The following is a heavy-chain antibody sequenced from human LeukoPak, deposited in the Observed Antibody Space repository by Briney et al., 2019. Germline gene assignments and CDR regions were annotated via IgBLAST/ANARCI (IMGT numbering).Heavy chain of an antibody. D-gene: IGHD2-21*01. CDR2: ITTSSSHI. V-gene: IGHV3-21*01. Sequence: GGSLRLSCTVSGFTFSNYDMSWVRQAPGKGLEWVASITTSSSHIYHAVSVRGRFTITRDNAKNSLYLQMNGLRAEDTAVYYCARGGFILIREDAFDIWGQGTMVTVSS. CDR1: GFTFSNYD. J-gene: IGHJ3*02. CDR3: ARGGFILIREDAFDI.